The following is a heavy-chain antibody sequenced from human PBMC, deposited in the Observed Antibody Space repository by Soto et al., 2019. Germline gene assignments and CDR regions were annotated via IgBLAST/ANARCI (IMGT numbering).Heavy chain of an antibody. CDR1: GFTFTRSA. CDR3: AAYATTGDAFEV. V-gene: IGHV1-58*01. D-gene: IGHD4-17*01. J-gene: IGHJ3*01. CDR2: IVVGSGNT. Sequence: SVKVSCKASGFTFTRSAVQWVRQACGQRPEWIGWIVVGSGNTNYAQKFQERVTITRDMSTSTAYMELSSLRSEDTAVYYCAAYATTGDAFEVWGQGTMVTVSS.